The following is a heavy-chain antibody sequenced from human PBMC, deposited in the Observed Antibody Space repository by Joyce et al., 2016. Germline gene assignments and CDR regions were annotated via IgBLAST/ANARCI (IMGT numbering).Heavy chain of an antibody. V-gene: IGHV1-2*06. D-gene: IGHD2-2*01. Sequence: QVQLVQSVAEVKKPGASVKVSCKASGYSFNDHYMHWMRQNPGQGLGWMGRINPDSGGTIYAQKFQGRVTMTTDTSINTAYMELSSLRSDDTAVFYCARGPMPPYAFDIWGQGTLVSVSS. CDR3: ARGPMPPYAFDI. CDR1: GYSFNDHY. CDR2: INPDSGGT. J-gene: IGHJ3*02.